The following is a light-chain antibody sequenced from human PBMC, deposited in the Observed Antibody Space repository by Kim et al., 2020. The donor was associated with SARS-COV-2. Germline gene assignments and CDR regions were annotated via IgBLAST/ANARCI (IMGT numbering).Light chain of an antibody. CDR1: RPRSTY. CDR2: GKN. Sequence: VALGQTARITGQRNRPRSTYATWYKQKTAQAPIPVSYGKNNRPSGITARFSGPSSGKTASLTITGTQAGDEADYYCNSRDSNDNVVFGGGTKLTVL. CDR3: NSRDSNDNVV. V-gene: IGLV3-19*01. J-gene: IGLJ2*01.